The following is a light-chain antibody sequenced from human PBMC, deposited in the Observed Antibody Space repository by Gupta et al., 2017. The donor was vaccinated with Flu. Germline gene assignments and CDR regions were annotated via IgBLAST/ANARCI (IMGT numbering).Light chain of an antibody. Sequence: EIVMTQPPATLAVSPGERATPSCRASQSVSSNLAWYQQKPGQAPRLLIYGASTRATGIPARFSGSGSGTEFTLTISSLQSEDFAVYYCQQYNNWPLFGQGTKVEIK. CDR2: GAS. V-gene: IGKV3-15*01. J-gene: IGKJ1*01. CDR1: QSVSSN. CDR3: QQYNNWPL.